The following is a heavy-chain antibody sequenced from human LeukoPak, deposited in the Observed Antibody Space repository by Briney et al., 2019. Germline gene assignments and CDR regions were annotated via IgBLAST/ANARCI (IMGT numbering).Heavy chain of an antibody. Sequence: ASVKVSCKASGYTFTSYGISWLRQAPGQGLEWMGWISAYNGNTNYAQKLQGRVTMTTDTSTSTAYMELRSLRSDDTAVYYCARDPEYSSSPDGDYWGQGTLVTVSS. CDR3: ARDPEYSSSPDGDY. CDR2: ISAYNGNT. V-gene: IGHV1-18*01. J-gene: IGHJ4*02. CDR1: GYTFTSYG. D-gene: IGHD6-6*01.